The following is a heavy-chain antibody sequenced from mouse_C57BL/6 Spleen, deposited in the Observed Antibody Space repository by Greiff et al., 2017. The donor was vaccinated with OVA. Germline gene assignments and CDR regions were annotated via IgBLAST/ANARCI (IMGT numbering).Heavy chain of an antibody. J-gene: IGHJ2*01. CDR1: GFTFSSYA. D-gene: IGHD2-3*01. CDR2: ISDGGSYT. Sequence: EVQLVESGGGLVKPGGSLKLSCAASGFTFSSYAMSWVRQTPEKRLEWVATISDGGSYTYYPDNVKGRFTISRDNAKNNLYLQMSHLKSEDTAMYYCARDRGSGDGYFDYWGQGTTLTVSS. CDR3: ARDRGSGDGYFDY. V-gene: IGHV5-4*01.